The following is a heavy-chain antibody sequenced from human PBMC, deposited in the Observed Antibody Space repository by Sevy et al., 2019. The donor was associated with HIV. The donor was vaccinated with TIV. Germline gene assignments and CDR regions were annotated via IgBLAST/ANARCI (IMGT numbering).Heavy chain of an antibody. CDR1: GCSISSGGYS. D-gene: IGHD3-3*01. CDR3: ARVNDYDFWSGYYKRGAGNWFDP. V-gene: IGHV4-30-2*01. Sequence: SETLSLTCAVSGCSISSGGYSWSWIRQPPGKGLEWIGYIYHSGSTYYNPSLKSRVTISVDRSKNQFSLKLSSVTAADMAVYYCARVNDYDFWSGYYKRGAGNWFDPWGQGTLVTVSS. CDR2: IYHSGST. J-gene: IGHJ5*02.